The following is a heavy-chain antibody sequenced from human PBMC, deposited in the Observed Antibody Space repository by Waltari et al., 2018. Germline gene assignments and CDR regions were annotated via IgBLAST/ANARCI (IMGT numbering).Heavy chain of an antibody. CDR3: ARALTTPNDF. CDR1: VFAITTFG. D-gene: IGHD4-17*01. J-gene: IGHJ4*02. CDR2: STDGGAYL. V-gene: IGHV3-21*03. Sequence: EVQLVESGGGLVKPGGSLRLSCAASVFAITTFGLGWVRQAPGKGFVWVSSSTDGGAYLYYADSGRGRFTVSIDNAKNSLHLQMNNLRAEDTAVYYCARALTTPNDFWGQGTLVTVSS.